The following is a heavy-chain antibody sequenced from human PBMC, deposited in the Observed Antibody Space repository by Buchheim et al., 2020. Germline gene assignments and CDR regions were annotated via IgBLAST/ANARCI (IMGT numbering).Heavy chain of an antibody. CDR1: GYTFTSYY. D-gene: IGHD6-6*01. J-gene: IGHJ6*02. CDR2: INPSGGST. V-gene: IGHV1-46*01. Sequence: QVQLVQSGAEVKKPGASVKVSCKASGYTFTSYYMHWVRQAPGQGLEWMGIINPSGGSTSYAQKFQGRVTMTRDTSTSTVYMELSSLRSEDTAVYYCAGDPSIAARPYDYYYYGRDVWGQGTT. CDR3: AGDPSIAARPYDYYYYGRDV.